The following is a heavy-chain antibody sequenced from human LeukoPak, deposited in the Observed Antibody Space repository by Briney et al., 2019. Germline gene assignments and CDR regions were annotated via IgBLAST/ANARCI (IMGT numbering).Heavy chain of an antibody. CDR2: INWNAGNA. Sequence: GGSLRLSCAASGFTFDDYDMSWVRQAPGKGLEWVSNINWNAGNAGYADSVKGRFTISRDNAKNSLYLQMNSLRAEDTAVYYCARDGSYYYDSSGYPAPAEFDYWGQGTLVTVSS. J-gene: IGHJ4*02. V-gene: IGHV3-20*04. CDR1: GFTFDDYD. D-gene: IGHD3-22*01. CDR3: ARDGSYYYDSSGYPAPAEFDY.